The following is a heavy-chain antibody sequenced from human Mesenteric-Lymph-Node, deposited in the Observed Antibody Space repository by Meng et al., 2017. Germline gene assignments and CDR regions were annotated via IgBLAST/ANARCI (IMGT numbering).Heavy chain of an antibody. V-gene: IGHV4-38-2*02. CDR2: IHHSGSA. CDR3: ARDSGYSSSWYFGGYFFDY. Sequence: SETLSLTCTVSGYSISSAYYWGWIRQPPGKGLEWIGGIHHSGSAYYNPSLQSRVSVSVDTSENQFSLSFRSVTAADTAVYYCARDSGYSSSWYFGGYFFDYWGQGTLVTVSS. CDR1: GYSISSAYY. D-gene: IGHD6-13*01. J-gene: IGHJ4*02.